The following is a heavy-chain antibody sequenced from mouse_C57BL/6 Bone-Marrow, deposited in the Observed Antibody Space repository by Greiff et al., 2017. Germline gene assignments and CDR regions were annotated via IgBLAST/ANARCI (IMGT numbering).Heavy chain of an antibody. CDR1: GFTFSDFY. J-gene: IGHJ4*01. CDR3: ARDAWGYYAMDD. CDR2: SRNKANDYTT. V-gene: IGHV7-1*01. Sequence: EVMLVESGGGLVQSGRSLRLSCATSGFTFSDFYMAWVRQAPGKGLEWIAASRNKANDYTTEYSASVKGRFIVSRDTSQSILYLQMNALRAEDTAIYYCARDAWGYYAMDDWGQGTSVTVSS.